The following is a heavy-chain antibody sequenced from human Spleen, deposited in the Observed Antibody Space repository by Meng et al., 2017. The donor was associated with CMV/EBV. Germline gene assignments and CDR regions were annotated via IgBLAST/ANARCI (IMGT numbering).Heavy chain of an antibody. CDR1: GFTFSSYA. J-gene: IGHJ6*02. D-gene: IGHD3-3*01. Sequence: LSLTCAASGFTFSSYAMSWVRQAPGKGLEWVSGISGSGGSTYYADSVKGRFTISRDNSKNTLYLQMNSLRAEDTAVYYCAKDGSDYDFWSGLADNYGMDVWGQGTTVTVSS. CDR2: ISGSGGST. V-gene: IGHV3-23*01. CDR3: AKDGSDYDFWSGLADNYGMDV.